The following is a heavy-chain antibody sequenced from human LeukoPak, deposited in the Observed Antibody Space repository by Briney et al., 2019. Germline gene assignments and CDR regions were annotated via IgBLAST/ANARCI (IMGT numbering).Heavy chain of an antibody. Sequence: SETLSLTCNVSGASISSYYWRWIRQPAGKGLEWIGRFYPNGNTNYNPSLKSRVTISVDTSKNQFSLKLSSVTAADTAVYYCARGQNSNYAPRPHDYWGQGTLVTVSS. D-gene: IGHD4-11*01. J-gene: IGHJ4*02. CDR3: ARGQNSNYAPRPHDY. V-gene: IGHV4-4*07. CDR2: FYPNGNT. CDR1: GASISSYY.